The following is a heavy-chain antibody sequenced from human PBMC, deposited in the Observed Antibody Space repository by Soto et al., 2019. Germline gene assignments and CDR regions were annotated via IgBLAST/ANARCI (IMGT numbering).Heavy chain of an antibody. J-gene: IGHJ6*01. CDR3: VSQCYGAKGDLFDFWRRGSFDTGSAGM. CDR2: INHSGST. D-gene: IGHD3-3*01. CDR1: GGSFSGYY. Sequence: ETLSLTCAVHGGSFSGYYCSWTRQPPGKGLEWIGEINHSGSTNYNPSLKSRVTISVDTSKNQFSLKLSSVTTADTAVYYCVSQCYGAKGDLFDFWRRGSFDTGSAGM. V-gene: IGHV4-34*01.